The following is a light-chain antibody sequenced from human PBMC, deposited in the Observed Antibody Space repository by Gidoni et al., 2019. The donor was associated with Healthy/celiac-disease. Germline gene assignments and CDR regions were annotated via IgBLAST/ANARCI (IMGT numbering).Light chain of an antibody. CDR3: SSYTSSSTLE. Sequence: QSPLTQPASVSGSPGQSITISCTGTSSDVGGYNYVSWYQQHPGKAPKLMIYDVSNRPSGVSNRFSGSKSGNTASLTISGLQAEDEADYYCSSYTSSSTLEFGGGTKLTV. J-gene: IGLJ3*02. CDR1: SSDVGGYNY. V-gene: IGLV2-14*01. CDR2: DVS.